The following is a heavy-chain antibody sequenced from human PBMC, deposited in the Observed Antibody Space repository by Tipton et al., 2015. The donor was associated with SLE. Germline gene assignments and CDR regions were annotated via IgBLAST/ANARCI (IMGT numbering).Heavy chain of an antibody. CDR1: GGSFSGYY. D-gene: IGHD6-13*01. CDR3: ARRGDHSSSWYVAYYYYMDV. Sequence: LRLSCALYGGSFSGYYWSWIRQPPGRGLEWIGEINHSGSTNYNPSLKSRVTISVDTSKNQFPLKLSSVTAADTAVYYCARRGDHSSSWYVAYYYYMDVWGKGTTVTVSS. J-gene: IGHJ6*03. CDR2: INHSGST. V-gene: IGHV4-34*01.